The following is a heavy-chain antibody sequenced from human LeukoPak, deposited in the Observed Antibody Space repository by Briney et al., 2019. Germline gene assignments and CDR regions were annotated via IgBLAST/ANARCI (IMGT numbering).Heavy chain of an antibody. CDR1: GFTFSSYW. J-gene: IGHJ4*02. V-gene: IGHV3-74*01. Sequence: PGGSLRLSCAASGFTFSSYWMHWVRQAPGKGLVWVSRINTDGSSTSYADSVKGRFTISRDNAKNTLYLQMNSLRAEDTAVYYCAKGVGQQLVPPADWGQGTLVTVSS. CDR3: AKGVGQQLVPPAD. D-gene: IGHD6-13*01. CDR2: INTDGSST.